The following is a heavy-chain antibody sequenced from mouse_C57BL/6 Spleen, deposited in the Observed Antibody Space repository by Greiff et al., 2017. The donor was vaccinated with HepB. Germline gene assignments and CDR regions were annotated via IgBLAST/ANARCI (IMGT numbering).Heavy chain of an antibody. CDR3: ASIYYDYRYFDV. D-gene: IGHD2-4*01. CDR1: GYTFTDYY. J-gene: IGHJ1*03. CDR2: INPNNGGT. Sequence: VQLQQSGPELVKPGASVKISCKASGYTFTDYYMNWVKQSHGKSLEWIGDINPNNGGTSYNQKFKGKATLTVDKSSSTAYMELRSLTSEDSAVYYCASIYYDYRYFDVWGTGTTVTVSS. V-gene: IGHV1-26*01.